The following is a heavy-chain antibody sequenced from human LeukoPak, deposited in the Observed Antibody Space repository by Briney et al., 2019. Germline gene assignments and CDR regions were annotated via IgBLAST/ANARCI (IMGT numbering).Heavy chain of an antibody. J-gene: IGHJ4*02. Sequence: GGSLRLSCAASGFTFSSYWMSWVRQAPGKGLEWVANIKQDGSEKYYVDSVKGRFTISRDNAKNSLYLQMNSLRAEDTAVYYCARLWGGYNSSWYYFDYWGQGTLVTVSS. V-gene: IGHV3-7*01. CDR2: IKQDGSEK. CDR3: ARLWGGYNSSWYYFDY. CDR1: GFTFSSYW. D-gene: IGHD6-13*01.